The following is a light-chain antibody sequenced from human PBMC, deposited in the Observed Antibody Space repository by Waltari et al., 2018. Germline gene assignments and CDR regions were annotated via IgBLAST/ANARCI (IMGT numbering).Light chain of an antibody. Sequence: IVMTQSPATLSVSPGERATLSCRASQSVNSNLAWYQQKPGQAPRLLIYGASTRATGIPARFSGSGSGTEFTLTINSLQSEDFAVYYCQQYNNWPPLTFGGGTKVEI. V-gene: IGKV3-15*01. CDR1: QSVNSN. CDR3: QQYNNWPPLT. CDR2: GAS. J-gene: IGKJ4*01.